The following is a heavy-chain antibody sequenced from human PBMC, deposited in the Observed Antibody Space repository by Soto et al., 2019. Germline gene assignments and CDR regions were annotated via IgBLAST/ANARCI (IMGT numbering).Heavy chain of an antibody. D-gene: IGHD6-13*01. CDR1: GFTFSSYG. Sequence: QVQLVESGGGVVQPGRSLRLSCAASGFTFSSYGMHWVRQAPGKGLEWVAVIWYDGSNKYYADSVKGRFTISRDNSKNTLYLQVNSLRAEDTAVYYCARIGGSIAAAGYGGGFDYWGQGTLVTVSS. CDR3: ARIGGSIAAAGYGGGFDY. J-gene: IGHJ4*02. V-gene: IGHV3-33*01. CDR2: IWYDGSNK.